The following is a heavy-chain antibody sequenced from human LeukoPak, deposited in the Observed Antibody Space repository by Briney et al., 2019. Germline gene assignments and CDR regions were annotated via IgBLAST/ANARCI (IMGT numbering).Heavy chain of an antibody. Sequence: PGGSLRLSCTASGFTFNNYAMSWVRQAPGRGLEWVSSTSGSGGTTYYADSVRGRFTISRDTSRSTLYLQMNSLRAEDAAVYYCAKAPVTSCRGAFCYPFDYWGQGTLVTVSS. J-gene: IGHJ4*02. D-gene: IGHD2-15*01. CDR3: AKAPVTSCRGAFCYPFDY. CDR2: TSGSGGTT. CDR1: GFTFNNYA. V-gene: IGHV3-23*01.